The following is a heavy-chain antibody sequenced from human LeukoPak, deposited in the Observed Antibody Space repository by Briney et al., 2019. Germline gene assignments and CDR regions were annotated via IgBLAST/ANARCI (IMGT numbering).Heavy chain of an antibody. Sequence: KTSETLSLTCAVSGGSISSYYWSWIRQPPGKGLEWIGYIYYSGSTNYNPSLKSRVTISVDTSKNQFSLKLSSVTAADTAVYYCARGIAARSTHVGYWGQGTLVTVSS. CDR2: IYYSGST. V-gene: IGHV4-59*01. CDR3: ARGIAARSTHVGY. J-gene: IGHJ4*02. D-gene: IGHD6-6*01. CDR1: GGSISSYY.